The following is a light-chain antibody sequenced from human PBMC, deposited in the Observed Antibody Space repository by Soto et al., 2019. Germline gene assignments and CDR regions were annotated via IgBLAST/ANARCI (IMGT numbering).Light chain of an antibody. Sequence: EIVMTQSPATLSVSPGERATLSCRASQSVSSSLAWYQHKPGQAPRLLIYGASTRATGIPARFSGSGSGTEFTLTISSLQSEDLAVYYCQQYKNWLTWTFGQRTKVEI. CDR2: GAS. J-gene: IGKJ1*01. CDR3: QQYKNWLTWT. V-gene: IGKV3-15*01. CDR1: QSVSSS.